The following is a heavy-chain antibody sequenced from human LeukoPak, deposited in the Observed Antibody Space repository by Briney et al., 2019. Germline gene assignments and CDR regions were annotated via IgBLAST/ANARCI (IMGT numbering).Heavy chain of an antibody. CDR3: ARGYSSSWQGDTIFDY. Sequence: PSGTLSLTCTVSGGSISSSSYYWGWIRQPPGKGLEWIGSIYYSGSTYYNPSLKSRVTISVDTSKNQFSLKLSSVTAADTAVYYCARGYSSSWQGDTIFDYWGQGTQVTVSS. D-gene: IGHD6-13*01. CDR2: IYYSGST. CDR1: GGSISSSSYY. V-gene: IGHV4-39*07. J-gene: IGHJ4*02.